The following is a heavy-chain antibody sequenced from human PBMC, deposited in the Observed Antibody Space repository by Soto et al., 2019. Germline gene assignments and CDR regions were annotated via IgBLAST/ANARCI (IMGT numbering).Heavy chain of an antibody. Sequence: LRLSCAGSEFMSSISAMHWVRQAPGKGPEWVAVTSYDGTTKYYADSVKGRFTISRDNSKNTLSLQMNSLSAEDTAVYYCTREVVRPYFDYWGQGILVTVSS. D-gene: IGHD2-2*01. CDR1: EFMSSISA. CDR3: TREVVRPYFDY. J-gene: IGHJ4*01. CDR2: TSYDGTTK. V-gene: IGHV3-30-3*01.